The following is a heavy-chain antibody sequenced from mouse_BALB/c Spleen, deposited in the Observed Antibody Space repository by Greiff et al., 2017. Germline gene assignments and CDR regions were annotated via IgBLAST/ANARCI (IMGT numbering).Heavy chain of an antibody. Sequence: EVKLEESGGGLVQPGGSRKLSCAASGFTFSSFGMHWVRQAPEKGLEWVAYISSGSSTIYYADTVKGRFTISRDNPKNTLFLQMTSLRSEDTAMYYCATITTATYYAMDYWGQGTSVTVSS. D-gene: IGHD1-2*01. V-gene: IGHV5-17*02. J-gene: IGHJ4*01. CDR2: ISSGSSTI. CDR3: ATITTATYYAMDY. CDR1: GFTFSSFG.